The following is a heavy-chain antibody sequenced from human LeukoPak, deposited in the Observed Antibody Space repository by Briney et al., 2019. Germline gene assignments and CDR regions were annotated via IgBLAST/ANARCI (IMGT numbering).Heavy chain of an antibody. CDR3: ARDWGRDGYKNDAFDV. J-gene: IGHJ3*01. Sequence: GGSLRLSCAASGFTFSSYGMHWVRQAPGKGLEWVAVIWYDGSNKYYADSVKGRFTISRDNSKNTLYLQMNSLRAEDTAVYYCARDWGRDGYKNDAFDVWGQGTKVTVSS. CDR1: GFTFSSYG. V-gene: IGHV3-33*01. CDR2: IWYDGSNK. D-gene: IGHD5-24*01.